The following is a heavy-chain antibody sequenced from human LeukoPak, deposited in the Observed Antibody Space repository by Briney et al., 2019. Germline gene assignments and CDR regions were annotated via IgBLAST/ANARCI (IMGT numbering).Heavy chain of an antibody. Sequence: SETLSLTCAVYGGSFSGYYWSWIRQPPGKGLKWIGSISHSGSTYYNPSLKSRVTISVDKSKNQFSLKLSSVTAADTAVYYCARADSSGWGRWFDPWGQGTLVTVSS. CDR1: GGSFSGYY. J-gene: IGHJ5*02. V-gene: IGHV4-34*01. CDR2: ISHSGST. CDR3: ARADSSGWGRWFDP. D-gene: IGHD6-19*01.